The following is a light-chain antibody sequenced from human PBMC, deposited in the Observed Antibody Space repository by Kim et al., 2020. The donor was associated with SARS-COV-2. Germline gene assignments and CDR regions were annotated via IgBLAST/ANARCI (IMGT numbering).Light chain of an antibody. J-gene: IGKJ2*01. V-gene: IGKV3-20*01. CDR2: GAS. CDR3: QQYGSSPPMYT. Sequence: EIVLTQSPGTLSLSPGERATLSCRASQSVSSSYLAWYQQKPGQAPRLLIYGASSRATGIPHRFSGSGSGTDFTLTISRLEPEDFAVYYCQQYGSSPPMYTFGQGTKLEI. CDR1: QSVSSSY.